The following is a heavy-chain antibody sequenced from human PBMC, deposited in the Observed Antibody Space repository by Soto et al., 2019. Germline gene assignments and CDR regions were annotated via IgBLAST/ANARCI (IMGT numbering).Heavy chain of an antibody. D-gene: IGHD3-3*01. Sequence: VSVEVSCKASGYRLTSYYMHWVRQAPGQGLEWMGIINPSGGSTSYAQKFQGRVTMTRDTSTSTVYMELSSLRSEDTAVYYCARAASITIFGVVIIPSAPFDPWGQGTLVTVSS. J-gene: IGHJ5*02. V-gene: IGHV1-46*03. CDR3: ARAASITIFGVVIIPSAPFDP. CDR1: GYRLTSYY. CDR2: INPSGGST.